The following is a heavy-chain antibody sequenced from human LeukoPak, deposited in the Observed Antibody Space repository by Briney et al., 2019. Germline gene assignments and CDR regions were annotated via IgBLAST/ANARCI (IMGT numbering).Heavy chain of an antibody. D-gene: IGHD3-10*01. CDR1: GFTFSSYA. V-gene: IGHV3-23*01. Sequence: GGSLRLSCAASGFTFSSYAMSWVRQAPGKGLEWVSAISGSGGSTHYADSVKGRFTISRDNSKNTLYLQMNSLRAEDTAVYYCAKTRRLLWFGELFGAFDIWGQGTMVTVSS. CDR2: ISGSGGST. CDR3: AKTRRLLWFGELFGAFDI. J-gene: IGHJ3*02.